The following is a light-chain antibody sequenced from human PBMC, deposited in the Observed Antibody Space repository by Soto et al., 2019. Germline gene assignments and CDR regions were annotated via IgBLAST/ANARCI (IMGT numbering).Light chain of an antibody. Sequence: DIQMTQSPSSLSASVGDRVTITCRASQSISSYLNWYQQKPGKAPKLLIYAASSLQSGVPSRFSGSGSGTDFTLTISSLQPEDFATYYCQESYSNPYSFGQGTKLEIK. CDR2: AAS. J-gene: IGKJ2*03. CDR3: QESYSNPYS. V-gene: IGKV1-39*01. CDR1: QSISSY.